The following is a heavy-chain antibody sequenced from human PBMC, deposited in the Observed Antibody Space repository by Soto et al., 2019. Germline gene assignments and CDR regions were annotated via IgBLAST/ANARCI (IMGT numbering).Heavy chain of an antibody. CDR2: ISSSGSTI. J-gene: IGHJ6*02. CDR1: GFTFSDYY. D-gene: IGHD3-10*01. V-gene: IGHV3-11*01. CDR3: ARDQYYYGSGSYPYYYYGMDV. Sequence: VQLVESGGGLVKPGGSLRLSCAASGFTFSDYYMSWIRQAPGKGLEWVSYISSSGSTIYYADSVKGRFTISRDNDKSSLYLQMNSLGAEDTAVYYCARDQYYYGSGSYPYYYYGMDVWGQGTTVTVSS.